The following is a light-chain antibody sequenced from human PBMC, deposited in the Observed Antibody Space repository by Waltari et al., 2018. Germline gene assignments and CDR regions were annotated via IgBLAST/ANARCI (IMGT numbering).Light chain of an antibody. CDR3: CSYAGADSLL. CDR1: NNDVGDYQY. Sequence: QSALTQPPSASGSLGQSVTISCPGTNNDVGDYQYVSWYQQYPGKAPKLLIYDVTKRPSGVSDRFSGSKSGRTASLTVSGLQPEDEAIYSCCSYAGADSLLFGGGTKLTVL. J-gene: IGLJ3*02. V-gene: IGLV2-8*01. CDR2: DVT.